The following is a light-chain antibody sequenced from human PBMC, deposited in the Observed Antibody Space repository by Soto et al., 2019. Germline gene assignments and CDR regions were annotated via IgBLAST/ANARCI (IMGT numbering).Light chain of an antibody. V-gene: IGKV1-9*01. CDR2: AAS. CDR1: QAISSY. Sequence: DIQLTQSPSLLPASVGDRVTITCRASQAISSYIAWYQQKPGKAPKLLIYAASTLPSVVPSRFSGSGSGTEFTLTLSSLQSEDFANYYFQHRNGYTRTLGQGTKVQI. J-gene: IGKJ1*01. CDR3: QHRNGYTRT.